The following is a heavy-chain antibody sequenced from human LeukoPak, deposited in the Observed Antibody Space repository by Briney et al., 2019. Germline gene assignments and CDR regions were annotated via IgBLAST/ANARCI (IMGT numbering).Heavy chain of an antibody. Sequence: ASVKVSCKASGYTFTSYAMHWVRQAPGQRLEWMGWINAGNGNTKYSLKFQGRVTITRDTSASTAYMELSSLRSEDTAVYYCARGGAYSSGYYLDYWGQGTLVTVSS. V-gene: IGHV1-3*01. J-gene: IGHJ4*02. CDR2: INAGNGNT. CDR1: GYTFTSYA. D-gene: IGHD3-22*01. CDR3: ARGGAYSSGYYLDY.